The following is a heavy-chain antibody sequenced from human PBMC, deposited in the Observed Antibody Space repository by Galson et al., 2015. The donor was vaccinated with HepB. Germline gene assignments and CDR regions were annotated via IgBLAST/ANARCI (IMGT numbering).Heavy chain of an antibody. CDR3: ARDRSHSLDF. CDR1: GYKFTDNG. Sequence: SVKVSCQASGYKFTDNGISWVRQAPGQGLEWLGWISANNGNTNFAQRLQGRVTMTRDTSTSTAYMELRRLRSDDTAVYYCARDRSHSLDFWGQGTLVTVSS. D-gene: IGHD6-6*01. CDR2: ISANNGNT. J-gene: IGHJ4*02. V-gene: IGHV1-18*04.